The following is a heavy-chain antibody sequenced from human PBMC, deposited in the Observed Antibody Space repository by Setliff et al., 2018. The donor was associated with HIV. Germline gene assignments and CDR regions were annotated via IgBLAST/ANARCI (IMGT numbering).Heavy chain of an antibody. CDR1: GYTLSELS. D-gene: IGHD3-10*01. CDR3: ARDWLMIRGVSWFDP. V-gene: IGHV1-24*01. Sequence: GASVKVSCKVSGYTLSELSRHWVRQGPGKGLEWMGGFDPEDGQRIYAQKFQGRVTITRDTSASSAYMELSSLRSENTALYYCARDWLMIRGVSWFDPWGQGTLVTVSS. J-gene: IGHJ5*02. CDR2: FDPEDGQR.